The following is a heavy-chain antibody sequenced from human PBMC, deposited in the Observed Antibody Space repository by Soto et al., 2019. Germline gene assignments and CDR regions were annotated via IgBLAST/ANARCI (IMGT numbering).Heavy chain of an antibody. J-gene: IGHJ1*01. Sequence: GGSLRLSCAASGFTFDDYAMHWVRQAPGKGLEWVSLISGDGGSTYYADSVKGRFTISRDNSKNSLYLQMNSLRTEDTALYYCAKDIPPYYYDSSGYYPGYFQHWGQGTLVTVSS. CDR2: ISGDGGST. CDR1: GFTFDDYA. V-gene: IGHV3-43*02. CDR3: AKDIPPYYYDSSGYYPGYFQH. D-gene: IGHD3-22*01.